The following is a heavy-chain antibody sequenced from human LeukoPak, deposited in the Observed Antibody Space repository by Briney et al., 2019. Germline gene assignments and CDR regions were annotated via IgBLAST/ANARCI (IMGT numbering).Heavy chain of an antibody. V-gene: IGHV3-74*01. CDR3: ARAVAGTRNAFDI. D-gene: IGHD6-19*01. Sequence: GGSLRLSCAASRFTFSSYWMPWVRQAPGKGLVWVSRINTDGSSTNYADFVKGRFTISRDNAKNTLYLQMNSLRAEDTAVYYCARAVAGTRNAFDIWGQGTMVTVSS. CDR1: RFTFSSYW. J-gene: IGHJ3*02. CDR2: INTDGSST.